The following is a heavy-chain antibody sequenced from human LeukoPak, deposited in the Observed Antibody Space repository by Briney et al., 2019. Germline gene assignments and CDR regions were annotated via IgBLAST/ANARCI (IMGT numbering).Heavy chain of an antibody. CDR1: GFTFSSYW. CDR2: IKQDGSEK. J-gene: IGHJ3*02. Sequence: GGSLRLSCAASGFTFSSYWMSWVRQAPGKGLEWVANIKQDGSEKYYVDSVKGRFAISRDNAKNSLYLQMNSLRAEDTAVYYCAKGYMVRGVTLDAFDIWGQGTMVTVSS. V-gene: IGHV3-7*03. D-gene: IGHD3-10*01. CDR3: AKGYMVRGVTLDAFDI.